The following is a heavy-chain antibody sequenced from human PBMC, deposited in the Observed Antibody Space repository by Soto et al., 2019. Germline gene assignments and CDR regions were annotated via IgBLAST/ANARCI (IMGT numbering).Heavy chain of an antibody. J-gene: IGHJ5*02. CDR2: IFYSGTT. V-gene: IGHV4-31*03. CDR1: GGSISSAGFY. CDR3: ARSVDP. Sequence: SETLSLTCTVSGGSISSAGFYWSWIRQHPGKGLERIGYIFYSGTTYYNPSLKSRVTISVDTPKNQFSLKLSSVTAEDTAVYYCARSVDPWGKGNLVTVS.